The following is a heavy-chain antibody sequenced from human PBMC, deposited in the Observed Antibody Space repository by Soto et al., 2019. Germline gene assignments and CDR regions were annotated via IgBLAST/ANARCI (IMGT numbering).Heavy chain of an antibody. CDR2: IDCGGDT. CDR3: ARGVALYYYYGIDV. J-gene: IGHJ6*02. D-gene: IGHD2-15*01. CDR1: CVNTTNNY. V-gene: IGHV3-53*03. Sequence: GGSLRLSCAASCVNTTNNYITWVPHAAGKGLDWVSLIDCGGDTYYAHSGKGRFTLSRDISKNILYLQMNSLRAEDTAVYNCARGVALYYYYGIDVWGQGTTVTVSS.